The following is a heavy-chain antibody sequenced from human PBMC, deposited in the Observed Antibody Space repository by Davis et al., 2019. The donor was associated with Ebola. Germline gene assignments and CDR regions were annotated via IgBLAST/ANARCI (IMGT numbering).Heavy chain of an antibody. V-gene: IGHV3-74*01. CDR2: INGDATIT. D-gene: IGHD1-26*01. CDR1: GFTFSSYW. CDR3: AKGSRALGDYFDY. Sequence: GESLKISCAASGFTFSSYWMHWVRQTPGTGLVWVSNINGDATITNYADSVKGRFTISRDNAKNTLYLQMNSLRAEDTAVYYCAKGSRALGDYFDYWGQGTLVTVSS. J-gene: IGHJ4*02.